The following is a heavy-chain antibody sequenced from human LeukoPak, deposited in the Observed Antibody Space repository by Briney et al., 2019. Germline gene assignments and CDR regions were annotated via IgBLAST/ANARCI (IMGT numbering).Heavy chain of an antibody. Sequence: SVKVSCKASGGTFSSYAISWVRQAPGQGLEWMGGIIPIFGTANYAQKFQGRVTITTDESTSTAYMELSSLRSEDTAVYYCATHLSQAAACYYYYYMDVWGKGTTVTVSS. CDR1: GGTFSSYA. D-gene: IGHD6-13*01. J-gene: IGHJ6*03. CDR3: ATHLSQAAACYYYYYMDV. V-gene: IGHV1-69*05. CDR2: IIPIFGTA.